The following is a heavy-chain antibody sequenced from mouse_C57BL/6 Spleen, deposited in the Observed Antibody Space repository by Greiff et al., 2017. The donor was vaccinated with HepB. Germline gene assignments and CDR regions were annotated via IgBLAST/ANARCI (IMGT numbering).Heavy chain of an antibody. V-gene: IGHV5-12*01. CDR3: ARRAYSNYGWYFDV. D-gene: IGHD2-5*01. CDR2: ISNGGGST. CDR1: GFTFSDYY. Sequence: EVMLVESGGGLVQPGGSLKLSCAASGFTFSDYYMYWVRQTPEKRLEWVAYISNGGGSTYYPDTVKGRFTISRDNAKNTLYLQMSRLKSEDTAMYYCARRAYSNYGWYFDVWGTGTTVTVSS. J-gene: IGHJ1*03.